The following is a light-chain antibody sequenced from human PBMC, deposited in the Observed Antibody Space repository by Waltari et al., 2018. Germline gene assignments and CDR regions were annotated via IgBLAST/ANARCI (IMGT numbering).Light chain of an antibody. Sequence: QSALTQPASVSGSPGQSITISCTGTSSDVGGYNYVSWYQQHPGKAPKLMIYDVSKRPSGVSKLFSGSKSGNPASLTISGLQAEDESDYYCSSYTSSSRVFGGGTKLTVL. CDR3: SSYTSSSRV. CDR1: SSDVGGYNY. CDR2: DVS. J-gene: IGLJ3*02. V-gene: IGLV2-14*01.